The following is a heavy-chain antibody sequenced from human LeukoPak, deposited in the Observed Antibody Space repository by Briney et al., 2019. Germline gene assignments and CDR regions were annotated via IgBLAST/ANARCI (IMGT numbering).Heavy chain of an antibody. D-gene: IGHD1-26*01. CDR3: ANWREGARPGFDY. J-gene: IGHJ4*02. Sequence: PGGSLTLSCAASGFTFSSYSMNWLRQSPGKGLECVSYISSSSSTKYYAESVKGRFTISRDNSKNKMYLQMSSLRVEDTAVYFCANWREGARPGFDYWGQGTLVTVSS. V-gene: IGHV3-48*04. CDR2: ISSSSSTK. CDR1: GFTFSSYS.